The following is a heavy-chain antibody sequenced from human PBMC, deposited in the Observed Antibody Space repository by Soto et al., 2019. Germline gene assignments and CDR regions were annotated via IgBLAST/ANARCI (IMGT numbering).Heavy chain of an antibody. D-gene: IGHD3-9*01. CDR1: GFSISSISYY. V-gene: IGHV4-39*01. Sequence: PSETLSLTCTVSGFSISSISYYWCCIRQPPGKGLDWIGSSYYGGSTYYNPSLKSRVTISVDTSKNQFSLKLSSVTAADTAVYYCATLVGYYDILTAYLSHWFDPWGQGTLVTVSS. CDR3: ATLVGYYDILTAYLSHWFDP. J-gene: IGHJ5*02. CDR2: SYYGGST.